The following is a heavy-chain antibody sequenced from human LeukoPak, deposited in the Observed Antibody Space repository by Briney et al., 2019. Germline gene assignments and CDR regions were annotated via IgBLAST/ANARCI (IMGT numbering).Heavy chain of an antibody. J-gene: IGHJ4*02. D-gene: IGHD3-10*01. CDR2: ISNDGSNK. Sequence: GGSLRLSCAASGFTFSNYAMHWVRQAPGKGLEWVAIISNDGSNKYYADSVKGRFTISRDNSKNTLYLQMNSLRAEDTAVYYCANSYYYGSGSYGDYWGQGTLVTVSS. CDR1: GFTFSNYA. V-gene: IGHV3-30-3*01. CDR3: ANSYYYGSGSYGDY.